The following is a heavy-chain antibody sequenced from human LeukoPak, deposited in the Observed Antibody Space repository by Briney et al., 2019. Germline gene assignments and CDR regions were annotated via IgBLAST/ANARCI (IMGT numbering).Heavy chain of an antibody. CDR2: ISYDGSNK. V-gene: IGHV3-30*04. Sequence: PGGSLRLSCAASGFTLSSYAMPWVRQAPGKGLEWVAVISYDGSNKYYADSVKGRFTISRDNSKNTLYLQMNSLRAEDTAVYYCARGSRITMVRGEIMNDYWGQGTLVTVSS. CDR3: ARGSRITMVRGEIMNDY. D-gene: IGHD3-10*01. CDR1: GFTLSSYA. J-gene: IGHJ4*02.